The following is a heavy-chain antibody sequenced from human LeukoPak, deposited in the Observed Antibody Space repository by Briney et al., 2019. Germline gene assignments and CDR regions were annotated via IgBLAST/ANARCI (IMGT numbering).Heavy chain of an antibody. J-gene: IGHJ4*02. CDR3: AKAGGYNWNYYFDY. V-gene: IGHV3-23*01. D-gene: IGHD1-7*01. CDR1: GFTFSSYP. Sequence: GGSLRLSCAAAGFTFSSYPMSWVRQAPGKGLEWVSAISGSGGSTYYADSVKGRFTISRDNSKNTLYLQMNSLRAEDTAVYYCAKAGGYNWNYYFDYWGQGTLVIVSS. CDR2: ISGSGGST.